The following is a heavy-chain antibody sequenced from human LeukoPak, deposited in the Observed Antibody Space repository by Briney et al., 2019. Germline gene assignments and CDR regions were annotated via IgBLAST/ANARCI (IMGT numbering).Heavy chain of an antibody. CDR3: ARASFGDYSAEYFHH. J-gene: IGHJ1*01. D-gene: IGHD4-17*01. CDR1: GGSITSHY. V-gene: IGHV4-59*11. CDR2: IYSSGTT. Sequence: SETLSLTCTVSGGSITSHYWSWIRQPPGRGLEWIGYIYSSGTTNYNPSLKSRVTISVDTSRNQFSLKLNSVTAADTAVYYCARASFGDYSAEYFHHWGQGILVTVSS.